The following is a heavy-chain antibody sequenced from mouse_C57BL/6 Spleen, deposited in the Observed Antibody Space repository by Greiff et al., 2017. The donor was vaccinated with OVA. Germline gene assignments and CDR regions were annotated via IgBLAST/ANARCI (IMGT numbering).Heavy chain of an antibody. CDR3: ARSGYDYAFWYFDV. CDR2: INPGSGGT. CDR1: GYAFTNYL. Sequence: QVQLQQSGAELVRPGTSVKVSCKASGYAFTNYLIEWVKQRPGQGLEWIGVINPGSGGTNYNEKFKGKATLTADKSSSTAYMQLSSLTSEDSAVYFCARSGYDYAFWYFDVWGTGTTVTVSS. J-gene: IGHJ1*03. V-gene: IGHV1-54*01. D-gene: IGHD2-4*01.